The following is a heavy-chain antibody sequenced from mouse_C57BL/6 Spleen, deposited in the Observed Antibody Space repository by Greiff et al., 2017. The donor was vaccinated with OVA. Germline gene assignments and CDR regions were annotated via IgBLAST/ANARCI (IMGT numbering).Heavy chain of an antibody. D-gene: IGHD1-1*01. CDR3: ARDYYGSRGYFDY. Sequence: EVKLQESGGGLVQPGGSLSLSCAASGFTFTDYYMSWVRQPPGKALEWLGFIRNKANGYTTEYSASVKGRFTISRDNSQSILYLQMNALRAEDSATYYCARDYYGSRGYFDYWGQGTTLTVSS. J-gene: IGHJ2*01. V-gene: IGHV7-3*01. CDR1: GFTFTDYY. CDR2: IRNKANGYTT.